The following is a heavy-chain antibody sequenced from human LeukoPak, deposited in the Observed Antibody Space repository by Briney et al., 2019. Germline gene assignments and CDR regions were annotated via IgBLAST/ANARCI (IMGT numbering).Heavy chain of an antibody. Sequence: SVKVSCKASGGTFSSYAISWVRQAPGQGLEWMGGIIPIFGTANYAQKFQGRVTITADESTSTAYKELSSLRSEDTAVYYCARGLRSYRTYYFDYWGQGTLVTVSS. CDR2: IIPIFGTA. D-gene: IGHD1-26*01. V-gene: IGHV1-69*13. CDR3: ARGLRSYRTYYFDY. J-gene: IGHJ4*02. CDR1: GGTFSSYA.